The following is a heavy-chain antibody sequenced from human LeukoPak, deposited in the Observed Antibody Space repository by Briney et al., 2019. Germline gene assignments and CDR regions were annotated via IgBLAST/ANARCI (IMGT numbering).Heavy chain of an antibody. J-gene: IGHJ6*03. D-gene: IGHD3-3*01. CDR1: GFTFSSYG. CDR2: ISSSSSTI. V-gene: IGHV3-48*01. Sequence: PGGSLRLSCAASGFTFSSYGMTWVRQAPGKGLEWVSYISSSSSTIYYADSVKGRFTISRDNAKNSLYLQMNSLRAEDTAVYYCAREGTDLAPMDYYYYYYMDVWGKGTTVTVSS. CDR3: AREGTDLAPMDYYYYYYMDV.